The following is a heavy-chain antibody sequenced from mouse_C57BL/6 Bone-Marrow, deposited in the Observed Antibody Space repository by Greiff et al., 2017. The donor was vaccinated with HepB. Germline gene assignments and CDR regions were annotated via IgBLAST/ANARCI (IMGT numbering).Heavy chain of an antibody. V-gene: IGHV5-6*01. CDR2: ISSGGSYT. Sequence: EVQGVESGGDLVKPGGSLKLSCAASGFTFSSYGMSWVRQTPDKRLEWVATISSGGSYTYYPDSVKGRFTISRDNAKNTLYLQISSLKSEDTAMYYCARHGRGFFAYWGQGTLVTVSA. J-gene: IGHJ3*01. CDR1: GFTFSSYG. CDR3: ARHGRGFFAY.